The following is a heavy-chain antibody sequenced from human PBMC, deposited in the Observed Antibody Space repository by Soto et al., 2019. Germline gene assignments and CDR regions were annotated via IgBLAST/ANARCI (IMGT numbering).Heavy chain of an antibody. CDR2: IYHSGST. V-gene: IGHV4-38-2*02. Sequence: PSETLSLTCAVSGYSISSGYYWGWIRQPPGKGLEWIGSIYHSGSTYYNPSLKSRVTISVDTSKNQFSLKLSSVTAADTAVYYRARDFPLNIHFDYWGQGTLVTVSS. CDR1: GYSISSGYY. J-gene: IGHJ4*02. CDR3: ARDFPLNIHFDY.